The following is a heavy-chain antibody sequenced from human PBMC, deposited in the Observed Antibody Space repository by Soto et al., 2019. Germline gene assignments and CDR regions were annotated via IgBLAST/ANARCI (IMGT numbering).Heavy chain of an antibody. CDR1: GYSFTSYW. J-gene: IGHJ4*02. D-gene: IGHD3-22*01. Sequence: GESLKISCKGSGYSFTSYWISWVRQMPGKGLEWMGRIDPSDSYTNYSPSFQGHVTISADKSISTAYLQWSSLKASDTAMYYCARQEYYYDSSGYYNIDYWGQGTLVTVSS. CDR3: ARQEYYYDSSGYYNIDY. V-gene: IGHV5-10-1*01. CDR2: IDPSDSYT.